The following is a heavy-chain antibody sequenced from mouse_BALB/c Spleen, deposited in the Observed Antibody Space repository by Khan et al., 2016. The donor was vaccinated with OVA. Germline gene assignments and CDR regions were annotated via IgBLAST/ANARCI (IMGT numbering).Heavy chain of an antibody. CDR3: ARIYGGGFDY. J-gene: IGHJ2*01. Sequence: VQLKESGPGLVKPSQSLSLTCTVTGYSITSDYAWNWIRQFPGNKLEWMGFISYSGNTNYNPSLKSRISITRYTSKNQFFLPLNSVTTGETATEYCARIYGGGFDYWGQGTTRTVSS. CDR2: ISYSGNT. V-gene: IGHV3-2*02. D-gene: IGHD1-1*01. CDR1: GYSITSDYA.